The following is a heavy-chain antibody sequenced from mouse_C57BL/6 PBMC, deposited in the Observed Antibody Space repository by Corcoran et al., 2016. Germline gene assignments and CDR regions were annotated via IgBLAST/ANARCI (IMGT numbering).Heavy chain of an antibody. J-gene: IGHJ2*01. V-gene: IGHV1-18*01. CDR3: ARLDYYGSSYDY. CDR1: GYTFTDYN. Sequence: EVQLQQSGPERVKPGASVKIPCKAAGYTFTDYNMDWVKQSHGKSLEWIGDINPNNGGTIYNQKFKGKATLTVDKSSSTAYMELRSLTSEDTAVYYCARLDYYGSSYDYWGQGTTLTVSS. CDR2: INPNNGGT. D-gene: IGHD1-1*01.